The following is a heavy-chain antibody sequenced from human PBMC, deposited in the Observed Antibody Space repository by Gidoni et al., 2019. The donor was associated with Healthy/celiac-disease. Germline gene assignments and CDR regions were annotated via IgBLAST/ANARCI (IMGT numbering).Heavy chain of an antibody. CDR1: GFTFSSYG. CDR3: AREADDFWSGYYTHFDY. CDR2: IWYDGSNK. Sequence: QVQLVESGGGVVQPGRSLRLSCAASGFTFSSYGMHWVRQAPGKGLEWVAVIWYDGSNKYYADSVKGRFTISRDNSKNTLYLQMNSLRAEDTAVYYCAREADDFWSGYYTHFDYWGQGTLVTVSS. D-gene: IGHD3-3*01. J-gene: IGHJ4*02. V-gene: IGHV3-33*01.